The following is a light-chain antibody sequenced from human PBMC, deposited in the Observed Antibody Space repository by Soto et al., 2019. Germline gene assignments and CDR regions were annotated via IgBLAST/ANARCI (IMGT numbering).Light chain of an antibody. J-gene: IGLJ1*01. CDR3: SSYTSTSTRV. V-gene: IGLV1-47*01. Sequence: QSVLTQPPSASGTPGQRVTISCSGSNSNIGNNYVYWYQQLPGTAPKLLIYRNNQRPSGVPDRFSGSKSGTSASLAISGLQAEDEADYYCSSYTSTSTRVFGTGTKLTVL. CDR1: NSNIGNNY. CDR2: RNN.